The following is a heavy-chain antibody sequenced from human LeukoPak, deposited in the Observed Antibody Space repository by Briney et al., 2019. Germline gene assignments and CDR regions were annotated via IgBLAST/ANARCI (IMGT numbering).Heavy chain of an antibody. J-gene: IGHJ3*01. D-gene: IGHD4-17*01. CDR3: ARDGADDYGECGNAFDV. CDR2: IIPIFGTI. Sequence: SVTVSCKAYGGTFSRYAISWVRQAPGQGHEWMGGIIPIFGTINYAQKFQDRVTINASESTSTVYMALSSLRSEDTAVYYFARDGADDYGECGNAFDVWGQGPRVTVS. V-gene: IGHV1-69*13. CDR1: GGTFSRYA.